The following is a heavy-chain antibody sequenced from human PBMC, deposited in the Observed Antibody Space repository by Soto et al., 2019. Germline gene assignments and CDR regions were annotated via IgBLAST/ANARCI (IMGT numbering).Heavy chain of an antibody. Sequence: ASVKVSCKVSGYTLTELSMHWVRRAPGKGLEWMGGFDPEDGETIYAQKFQGRVTMTEDTSTDTAYMELSSLRSEDTAVYYCATLEDYDYVWGSYRPDHFDYWGQGTLVTVSS. CDR3: ATLEDYDYVWGSYRPDHFDY. CDR1: GYTLTELS. V-gene: IGHV1-24*01. CDR2: FDPEDGET. J-gene: IGHJ4*02. D-gene: IGHD3-16*02.